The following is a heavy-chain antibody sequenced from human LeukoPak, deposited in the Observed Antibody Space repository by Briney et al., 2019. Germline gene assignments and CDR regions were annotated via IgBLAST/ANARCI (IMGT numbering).Heavy chain of an antibody. D-gene: IGHD2-2*01. CDR3: ARVVCSSTSCYLSWFDP. J-gene: IGHJ5*02. Sequence: PGGSLRLSCAASGFTFSSYSMNWVRQAPGKGLEWVAVISYDGSNKYYADSVKGRFTISRDNSKNTLYLQMNSLRAEDTAVYYCARVVCSSTSCYLSWFDPWGQGTLVTVSS. CDR1: GFTFSSYS. V-gene: IGHV3-30*03. CDR2: ISYDGSNK.